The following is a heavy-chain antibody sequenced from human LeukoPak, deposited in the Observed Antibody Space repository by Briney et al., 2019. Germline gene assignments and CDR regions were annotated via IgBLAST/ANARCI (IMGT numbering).Heavy chain of an antibody. J-gene: IGHJ6*03. V-gene: IGHV4-59*11. CDR2: IYYSDST. D-gene: IGHD3-3*01. Sequence: PSENLSLNCTVSSGSISSHYWSWIRQPPGQELKWIGYIYYSDSTNYNPSLKSRVTISVDTSKNQFSLKLSSVTAADTAVYYCSREGFDFWSGGNYYYYMDVWGKGTTVTVSS. CDR1: SGSISSHY. CDR3: SREGFDFWSGGNYYYYMDV.